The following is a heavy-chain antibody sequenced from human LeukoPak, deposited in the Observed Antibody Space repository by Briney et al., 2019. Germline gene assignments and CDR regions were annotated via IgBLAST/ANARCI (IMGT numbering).Heavy chain of an antibody. CDR1: GFTFSNYN. CDR3: DREGSDTYNI. J-gene: IGHJ3*02. CDR2: ISSGSTYI. V-gene: IGHV3-21*01. Sequence: GGSQTVYRPASGFTFSNYNVNWVRQAPGKGLEWVSSISSGSTYIYYADSVKGRFTISRDNAKNSLYLQMNSLRAEDTAVYYCDREGSDTYNIWGQGTMVTVSS.